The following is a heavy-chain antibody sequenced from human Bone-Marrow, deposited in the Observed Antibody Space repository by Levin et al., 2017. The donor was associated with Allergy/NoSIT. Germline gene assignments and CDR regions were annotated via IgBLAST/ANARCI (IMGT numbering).Heavy chain of an antibody. CDR2: IVPMFTTT. J-gene: IGHJ4*02. CDR3: ARGLVGASLDD. D-gene: IGHD1-26*01. CDR1: GVTFNTYA. Sequence: SVKVSCKASGVTFNTYAITWVRQAPGQGLEWMGGIVPMFTTTNYAQKFQDRVTITADESTSTAYMELSSLTFEDTAIYYCARGLVGASLDDWGQGTLVTVSS. V-gene: IGHV1-69*13.